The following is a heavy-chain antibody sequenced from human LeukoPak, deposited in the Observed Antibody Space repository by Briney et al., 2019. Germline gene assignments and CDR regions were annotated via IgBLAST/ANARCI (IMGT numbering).Heavy chain of an antibody. V-gene: IGHV1-69*05. CDR3: ARDPVGYYYDSSGYYYVD. J-gene: IGHJ4*02. Sequence: SVKVSCKASGGTFSSYAISWVRQAPGQGLEWMGRIILIFGTANYAQKFQGRVTITTDESTSTAYMELSSLRSEDTAVYYCARDPVGYYYDSSGYYYVDWGQGTLVTVSS. CDR1: GGTFSSYA. D-gene: IGHD3-22*01. CDR2: IILIFGTA.